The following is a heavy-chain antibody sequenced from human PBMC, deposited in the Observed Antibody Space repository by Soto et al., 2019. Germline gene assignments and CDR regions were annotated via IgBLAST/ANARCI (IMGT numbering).Heavy chain of an antibody. Sequence: GESLKISCAASGFTFSSYWMHWVRQAPGKGLVWVSRINTDGSSTTYADSVQGRFTISRDNAKNTLYLQMNSLSVEDTAVYYCARGWPQSASGSHLAYWGQGTLVTVSS. CDR1: GFTFSSYW. V-gene: IGHV3-74*01. J-gene: IGHJ4*02. CDR3: ARGWPQSASGSHLAY. CDR2: INTDGSST. D-gene: IGHD3-10*01.